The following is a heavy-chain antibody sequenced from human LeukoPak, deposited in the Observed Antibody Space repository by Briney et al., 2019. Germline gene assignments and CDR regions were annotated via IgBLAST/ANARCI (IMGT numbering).Heavy chain of an antibody. J-gene: IGHJ4*02. CDR3: ARAPNDAYFDY. CDR1: GGSFSGYY. Sequence: SETLSLTCAVYGGSFSGYYWSWIRQPPGKGLEWIGEINHSGSTNYNPSLKSRVTISVDTSKNQLSLKLSSVTAADTAVYYCARAPNDAYFDYWGQGTLVTVSS. CDR2: INHSGST. V-gene: IGHV4-34*01. D-gene: IGHD1-1*01.